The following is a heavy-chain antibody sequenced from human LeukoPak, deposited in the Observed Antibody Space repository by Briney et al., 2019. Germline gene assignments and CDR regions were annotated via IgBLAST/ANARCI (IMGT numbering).Heavy chain of an antibody. CDR3: ARGSYYDTSGSAFDI. CDR1: GGSFRYYY. V-gene: IGHV4-34*01. CDR2: ISQSGST. J-gene: IGHJ3*02. Sequence: AETLSLTCAVYGGSFRYYYWRWVRQPPGKGGEGGGEISQSGSTDYNPSLRSRVTMSVDTSRNQFSLKLSSVTAADTAVYYCARGSYYDTSGSAFDIWGQGTMVTVSS. D-gene: IGHD3-22*01.